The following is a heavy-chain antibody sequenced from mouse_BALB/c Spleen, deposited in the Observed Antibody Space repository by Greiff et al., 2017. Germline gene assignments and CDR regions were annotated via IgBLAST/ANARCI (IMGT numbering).Heavy chain of an antibody. Sequence: EVMLVESGGGLVQPGGSLRLSCAPSGFTFTDYYMSWVRQPPGKALEWLGFIRNKANGYTTEYSASVKGRFTISRDNSQSILYLQMNTLRAEDSATYYCARDQQGGNYPHDAMDYWGQGTSVTVSS. CDR3: ARDQQGGNYPHDAMDY. D-gene: IGHD2-1*01. J-gene: IGHJ4*01. CDR2: IRNKANGYTT. V-gene: IGHV7-3*02. CDR1: GFTFTDYY.